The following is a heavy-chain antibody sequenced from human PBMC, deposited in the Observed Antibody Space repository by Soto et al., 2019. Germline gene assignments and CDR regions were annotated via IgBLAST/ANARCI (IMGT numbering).Heavy chain of an antibody. CDR1: GYTFTDYY. CDR2: INPNNDVT. J-gene: IGHJ2*01. D-gene: IGHD2-2*01. Sequence: QVQLVQSGADVKNPGASVKVSCKASGYTFTDYYMHWVRQAPGQGLEWMAWINPNNDVTNYAQKFQGRVTVTRDTSITTAYLEVRNLRSDDTAIYYCARDVVLQPAAHLPPVWGRGTLVTVSS. CDR3: ARDVVLQPAAHLPPV. V-gene: IGHV1-2*02.